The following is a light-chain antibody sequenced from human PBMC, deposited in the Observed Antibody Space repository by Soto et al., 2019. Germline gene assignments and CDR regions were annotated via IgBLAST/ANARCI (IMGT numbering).Light chain of an antibody. J-gene: IGLJ1*01. V-gene: IGLV2-14*01. CDR1: SSDFGDYSY. CDR2: GVS. Sequence: QSALTQPASVSASPGQSITISCSGTSSDFGDYSYVSWYQHHPDKAPKLLIYGVSDRPSGVSNRYSASESGNTASLTISGLQADDEADYYCSSYSGSSTRVFGTGTKVTVL. CDR3: SSYSGSSTRV.